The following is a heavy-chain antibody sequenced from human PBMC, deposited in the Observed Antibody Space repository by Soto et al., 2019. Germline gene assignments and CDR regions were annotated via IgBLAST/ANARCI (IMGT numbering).Heavy chain of an antibody. CDR3: NQTAPSEIDN. CDR1: NSAFSSYA. J-gene: IGHJ4*02. Sequence: GGSLSLAWVTCNSAFSSYARSWASQPQGKGLEWASAFSGSGGGTSYADSVKGRFTISRDNSKNTLYLQMNSLIAEATPVYYCNQTAPSEIDNCCQQDLLTISS. CDR2: FSGSGGGT. V-gene: IGHV3-23*01.